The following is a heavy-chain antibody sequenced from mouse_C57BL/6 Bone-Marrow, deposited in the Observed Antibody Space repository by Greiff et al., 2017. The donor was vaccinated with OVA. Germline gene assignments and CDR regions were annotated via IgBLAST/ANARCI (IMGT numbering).Heavy chain of an antibody. CDR2: ISSGSSTI. D-gene: IGHD1-1*01. V-gene: IGHV5-17*01. CDR1: GFTFSDYG. J-gene: IGHJ4*01. Sequence: EVHLVESGGGLVKPGGSLKLSCAASGFTFSDYGMHWVRQAPEKGLEWVAYISSGSSTIYYADTVKGRFTISRDNAKNTLFLQMTSLRSEDTAMYYCARATPHYYAMDYWGQGTSVTVSS. CDR3: ARATPHYYAMDY.